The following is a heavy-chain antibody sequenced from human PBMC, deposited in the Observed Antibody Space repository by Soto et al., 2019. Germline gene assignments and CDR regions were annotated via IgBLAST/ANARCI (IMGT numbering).Heavy chain of an antibody. J-gene: IGHJ6*03. V-gene: IGHV3-20*01. CDR3: ARRGPYYYYMDV. CDR2: INWNGGST. Sequence: PGGSLRLSCAASGFTFDDYGMSWVRQAPGKGLEWVSGINWNGGSTGYADSVKGRFTISRDNAKNSLYLQMNSLRAEDTALYHCARRGPYYYYMDVWGKGTTVTVSS. CDR1: GFTFDDYG.